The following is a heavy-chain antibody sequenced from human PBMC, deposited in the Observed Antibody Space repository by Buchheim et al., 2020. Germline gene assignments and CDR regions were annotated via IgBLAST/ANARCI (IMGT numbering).Heavy chain of an antibody. Sequence: EVQLVESGGGLVQPGGSLRLSCAASGFTFSSYEMNWVRQAPGKGLEWVSYISSSGSTIYYADSVKGRFTISRDNAKNSRYLQMNSLRAEDTAVYYCARDVGSYYDFWSGQDYYYYGMDVWGQGTT. J-gene: IGHJ6*02. CDR2: ISSSGSTI. V-gene: IGHV3-48*03. CDR3: ARDVGSYYDFWSGQDYYYYGMDV. D-gene: IGHD3-3*01. CDR1: GFTFSSYE.